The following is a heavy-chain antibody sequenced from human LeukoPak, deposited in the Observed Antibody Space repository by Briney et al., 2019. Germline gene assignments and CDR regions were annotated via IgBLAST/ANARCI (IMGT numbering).Heavy chain of an antibody. Sequence: GGSLRLSCAASGFTVSGNSMSWVRQAPGKGLEWVSGIYSGGSTYYADSAKGRFTISRDNSKNTLYLQMNSLRAEDTAVYYCAREYCSGGSCSNGLDVWGQGTTVTVSS. CDR2: IYSGGST. J-gene: IGHJ6*02. D-gene: IGHD2-15*01. CDR3: AREYCSGGSCSNGLDV. CDR1: GFTVSGNS. V-gene: IGHV3-66*01.